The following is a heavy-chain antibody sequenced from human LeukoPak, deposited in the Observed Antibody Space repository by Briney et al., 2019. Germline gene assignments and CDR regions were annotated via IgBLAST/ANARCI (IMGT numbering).Heavy chain of an antibody. CDR2: IYYSGST. D-gene: IGHD3-22*01. Sequence: SETLSLNCTVSGGPISSSSYYWGWIRQPPGKGLEWIGSIYYSGSTYYNPSLKSRVTISVDTSKNQFSLKLSSVTAADTAVYYCARQGGSYYYDSSGQRFDPWGQGTLVTVSS. CDR3: ARQGGSYYYDSSGQRFDP. V-gene: IGHV4-39*01. CDR1: GGPISSSSYY. J-gene: IGHJ5*02.